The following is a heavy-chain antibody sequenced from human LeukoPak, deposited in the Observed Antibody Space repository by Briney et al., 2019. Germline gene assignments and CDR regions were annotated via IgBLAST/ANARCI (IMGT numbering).Heavy chain of an antibody. CDR1: GYTFTSYE. V-gene: IGHV1-8*01. D-gene: IGHD6-19*01. CDR2: MNPNSGNT. Sequence: ASVKVSCKASGYTFTSYEIIWVRQAPGQGLEWMGWMNPNSGNTGFVEKFQGRVTITRNTSIATAYMELSSLRFEDTAVYYCARVASEWLAPIDYWGQGTLVTVSS. J-gene: IGHJ4*02. CDR3: ARVASEWLAPIDY.